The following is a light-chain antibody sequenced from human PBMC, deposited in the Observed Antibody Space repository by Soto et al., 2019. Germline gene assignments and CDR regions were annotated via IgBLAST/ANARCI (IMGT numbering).Light chain of an antibody. J-gene: IGKJ1*01. CDR3: QQYNSYS. CDR1: QSISSW. Sequence: IDLTQSPAFLSASVGDSVTITCRASQSISSWLAWYQQKPGTAPKVLIYHASNLQSGVPSRFSGSGSGTEFTLTISSLQPDDFATYYCQQYNSYSFGQGTKV. V-gene: IGKV1-5*01. CDR2: HAS.